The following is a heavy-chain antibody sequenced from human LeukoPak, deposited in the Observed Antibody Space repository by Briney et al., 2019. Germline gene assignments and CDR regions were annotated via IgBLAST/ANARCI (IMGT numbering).Heavy chain of an antibody. CDR1: GYSFSIYW. Sequence: GESLKISCKGSGYSFSIYWIGWVRQVPGKGLEWMGIIYPGDSDTRYSPSFQGQVTISADKSISTAYLQWSSLKASDTAMYYCARSQRRALRYFDWLSEYYFDYWGQGTLVTVSS. J-gene: IGHJ4*02. CDR3: ARSQRRALRYFDWLSEYYFDY. V-gene: IGHV5-51*01. D-gene: IGHD3-9*01. CDR2: IYPGDSDT.